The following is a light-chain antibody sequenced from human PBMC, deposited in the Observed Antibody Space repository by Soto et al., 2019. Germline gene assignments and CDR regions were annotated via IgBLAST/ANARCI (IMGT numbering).Light chain of an antibody. CDR2: GAS. J-gene: IGKJ1*01. Sequence: EIVLTQSPGTLSLSPGERATLSCRASQSVSSNYLAWYQQKPGQAPRLLIYGASSRATGIPDRFSGSGSATDFTLTISRLEPEDVAVYYCQQYEAVVTFGQGTKVDIK. V-gene: IGKV3-20*01. CDR1: QSVSSNY. CDR3: QQYEAVVT.